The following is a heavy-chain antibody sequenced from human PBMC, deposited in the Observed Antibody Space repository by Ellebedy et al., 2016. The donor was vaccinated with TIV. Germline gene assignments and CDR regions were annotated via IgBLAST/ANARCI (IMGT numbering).Heavy chain of an antibody. D-gene: IGHD2-8*01. CDR3: AKDKAVFYAFDM. CDR2: IDNAGDT. Sequence: GESLKISCAASGFTFSRYDMHWVRQSTRKGLEWVASIDNAGDTYYPGSVKGRFTISRDNAKNSLYLQMNSLRPEDTALYYCAKDKAVFYAFDMWGQGTMVTVSS. V-gene: IGHV3-13*01. CDR1: GFTFSRYD. J-gene: IGHJ3*02.